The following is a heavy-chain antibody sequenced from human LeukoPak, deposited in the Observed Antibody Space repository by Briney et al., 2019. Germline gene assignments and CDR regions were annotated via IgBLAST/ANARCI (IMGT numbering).Heavy chain of an antibody. V-gene: IGHV4-34*01. J-gene: IGHJ4*02. CDR2: INHSGST. Sequence: SETLSLTCAVYGGSFSGYYWSWIRQPPGKGLEWIGEINHSGSTNYNPSLKSRVTISVDTSKNQFSLKLSSVTAPDTAVYYCARGGYSYGYNFDYWGQGTLVTVSS. CDR3: ARGGYSYGYNFDY. CDR1: GGSFSGYY. D-gene: IGHD5-18*01.